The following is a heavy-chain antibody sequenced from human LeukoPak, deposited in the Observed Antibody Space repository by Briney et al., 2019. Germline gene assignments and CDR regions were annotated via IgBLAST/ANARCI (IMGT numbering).Heavy chain of an antibody. CDR1: GFSISNSA. D-gene: IGHD5-12*01. CDR3: AKGAYDYIEMGYFDY. Sequence: QPGGSLSLSCAASGFSISNSAMSWVRQAPGKGLEWVSLIIASSGSTFYADSVKGRFTISRDNSKNTLFLQMNSLRAEDTAVYYCAKGAYDYIEMGYFDYWGQGTLVTVSS. CDR2: IIASSGST. J-gene: IGHJ4*02. V-gene: IGHV3-23*01.